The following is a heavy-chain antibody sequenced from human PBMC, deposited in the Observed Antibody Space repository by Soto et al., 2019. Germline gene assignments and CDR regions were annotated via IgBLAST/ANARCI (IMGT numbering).Heavy chain of an antibody. CDR2: INHSGST. D-gene: IGHD3-10*01. V-gene: IGHV4-34*01. Sequence: PSETLSLTCAVYGGSFSGYYWSWIRQPPGKGLEWIGEINHSGSTNYNPSLKSRVTISVDTSKNQFSLKLSSVTAADTAVYYCARLPRVGDGGMDVWGQGTTVT. CDR1: GGSFSGYY. CDR3: ARLPRVGDGGMDV. J-gene: IGHJ6*02.